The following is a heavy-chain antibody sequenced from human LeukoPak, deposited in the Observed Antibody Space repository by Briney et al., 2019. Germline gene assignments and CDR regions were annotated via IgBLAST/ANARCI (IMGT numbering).Heavy chain of an antibody. V-gene: IGHV1-18*01. CDR1: GYTFTTYG. CDR2: ISVHSGST. Sequence: ASVKVSCKASGYTFTTYGIGWVRRAPGQGLEWMGWISVHSGSTNYAQKFQGRVTMATDTSTSTAYMELRSLRLDDTAVYYCARDQNPAYSGYDYVFDYWGQGTLVTVSS. CDR3: ARDQNPAYSGYDYVFDY. D-gene: IGHD5-12*01. J-gene: IGHJ4*02.